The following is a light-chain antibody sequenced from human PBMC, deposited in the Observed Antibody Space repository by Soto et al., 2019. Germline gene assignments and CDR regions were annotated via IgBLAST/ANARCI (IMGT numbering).Light chain of an antibody. CDR1: QSVNANL. V-gene: IGKV3-20*01. J-gene: IGKJ2*01. CDR3: QQFSDTPYT. CDR2: GVS. Sequence: EIVLTQSPGTVSLSPGQTATLSCRASQSVNANLLAWYQQRPGQAPRLLIHGVSTRAPGVPDRFSGSGSGTDFALTIASLEPDDFAVYHGQQFSDTPYTFGQGTKLEIK.